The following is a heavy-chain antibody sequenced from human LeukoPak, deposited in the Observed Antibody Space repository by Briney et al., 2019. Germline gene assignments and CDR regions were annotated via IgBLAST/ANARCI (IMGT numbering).Heavy chain of an antibody. V-gene: IGHV4-59*12. J-gene: IGHJ6*02. Sequence: SETLSLTCTVSGGSISSYYWSWIRQPPGKGLEWIGYIYYSGSTNYNPSLKSRVTISVDTSKNQFSLKLSSVTAADTAVYYCARDTGYSGSYYYGMDVWGQGTTVTVSS. D-gene: IGHD5-12*01. CDR3: ARDTGYSGSYYYGMDV. CDR1: GGSISSYY. CDR2: IYYSGST.